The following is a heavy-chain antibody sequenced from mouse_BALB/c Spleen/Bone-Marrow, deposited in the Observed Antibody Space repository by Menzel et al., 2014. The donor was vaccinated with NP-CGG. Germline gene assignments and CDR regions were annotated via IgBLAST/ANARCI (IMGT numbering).Heavy chain of an antibody. V-gene: IGHV1-69*02. CDR2: IDPSDSYT. Sequence: VQLQESGAELVKPGASVKLSCKASGYTFTSYWMHWVKQRPGQGLEWIGEIDPSDSYTNYNQKFKGKATLTVDKSSSTAYMQLSSLTSEDSAVYYCARYDGYYDYWGQGTTLTVSS. D-gene: IGHD2-3*01. J-gene: IGHJ2*01. CDR3: ARYDGYYDY. CDR1: GYTFTSYW.